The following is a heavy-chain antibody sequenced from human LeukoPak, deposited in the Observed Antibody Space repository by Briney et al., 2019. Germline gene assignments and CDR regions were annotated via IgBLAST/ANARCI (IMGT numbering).Heavy chain of an antibody. CDR3: ARLDCYCSSTSCYCI. Sequence: GGSLRLSCAASGFTLSSYWMLWVRQVPGKGLVWVSRINNDGSATSYADSVMGRFTISRDNAKNSLYLQMNSLRAEDTAVYYCARLDCYCSSTSCYCIWGQGTLVTVSS. CDR2: INNDGSAT. CDR1: GFTLSSYW. J-gene: IGHJ4*02. D-gene: IGHD2-2*01. V-gene: IGHV3-74*01.